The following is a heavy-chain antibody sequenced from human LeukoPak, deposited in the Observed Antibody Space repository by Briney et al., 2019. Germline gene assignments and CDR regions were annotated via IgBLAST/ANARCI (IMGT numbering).Heavy chain of an antibody. CDR1: GFTFSSYG. CDR3: AKDYYDNSGSDY. D-gene: IGHD3-22*01. V-gene: IGHV3-23*01. J-gene: IGHJ4*02. CDR2: ISKNGGST. Sequence: PGGSLRLSCAVSGFTFSSYGMSWVRQAPGKGLEWVSGISKNGGSTYYADSVKGRFTISRDNSKNTLYLQMNSLRAEDTAVYYCAKDYYDNSGSDYWGQGTLVTVSS.